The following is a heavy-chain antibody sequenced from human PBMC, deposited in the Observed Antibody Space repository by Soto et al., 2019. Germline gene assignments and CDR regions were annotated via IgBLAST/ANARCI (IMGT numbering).Heavy chain of an antibody. Sequence: SGGSLRLSCAASGFTVSSYAMSWVRQAPGKGLEWVSAISGSGGSTYYADSVKGRFTISRDNSKNTLYLQMNSLRAEDTAVYYCAKDEDGGTTLNWFDPWGQGTLVTVSS. D-gene: IGHD2-15*01. J-gene: IGHJ5*02. CDR1: GFTVSSYA. CDR2: ISGSGGST. V-gene: IGHV3-23*01. CDR3: AKDEDGGTTLNWFDP.